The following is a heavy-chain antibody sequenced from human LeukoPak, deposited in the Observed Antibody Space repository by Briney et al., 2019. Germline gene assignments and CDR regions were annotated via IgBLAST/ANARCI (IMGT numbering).Heavy chain of an antibody. Sequence: ASVKVSCKASGYTFTMYYIHWVRQAPGQGLEWMGMINPSDGATTYAQRFQGRVTMTRDMSTTTVYMDLRSLRPEDTAVYFCAREQRGGASGNLWGLFATYYTYYYMDVWGRGAAVTVSS. CDR2: INPSDGAT. CDR3: AREQRGGASGNLWGLFATYYTYYYMDV. J-gene: IGHJ6*03. D-gene: IGHD3-3*01. V-gene: IGHV1-46*01. CDR1: GYTFTMYY.